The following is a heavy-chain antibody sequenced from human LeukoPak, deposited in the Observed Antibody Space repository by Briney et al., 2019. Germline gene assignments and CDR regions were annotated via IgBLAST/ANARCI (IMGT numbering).Heavy chain of an antibody. D-gene: IGHD4-17*01. CDR2: INHSGST. CDR1: GGSFSGYY. V-gene: IGHV4-34*01. Sequence: PSETLSLTCAVYGGSFSGYYWSWIRQPPGKGLEWIGEINHSGSTNYNPSLKSRVTISVDTSKNQFSLKLSSVTAADTAVYYRARVYGDYEGYWGQGTLVTVSS. CDR3: ARVYGDYEGY. J-gene: IGHJ4*02.